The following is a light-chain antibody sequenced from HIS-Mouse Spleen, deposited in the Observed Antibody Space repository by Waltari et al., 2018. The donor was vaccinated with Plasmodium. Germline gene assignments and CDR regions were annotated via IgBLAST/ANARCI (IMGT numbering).Light chain of an antibody. CDR3: CSYAGSSTFVV. V-gene: IGLV2-23*03. CDR1: SRDVGSYNL. J-gene: IGLJ2*01. Sequence: QSAPTPPASVSGSPAQSITISCTGTSRDVGSYNLVSWYQQHPGKAPKLMIYEGSKLPSGVSNRFSGSKSGNTASLTISGLQAEDEADYYCCSYAGSSTFVVFGGGTKLTVL. CDR2: EGS.